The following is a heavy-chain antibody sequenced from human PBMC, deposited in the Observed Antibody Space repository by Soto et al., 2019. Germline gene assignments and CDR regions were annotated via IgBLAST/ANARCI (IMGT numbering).Heavy chain of an antibody. J-gene: IGHJ4*02. V-gene: IGHV3-7*01. Sequence: EVQLVESGGGLVQPGGSLRLSCAASGFTFSSYWMSWVRQAPGKGLEWVANIKQDGSEKYYVDSVKGRFTISRDNAKNSLYLQMNSLRAEDTAVYYCARGAIEIFWSGYYHDYWGQGTLVTVSS. CDR1: GFTFSSYW. CDR2: IKQDGSEK. CDR3: ARGAIEIFWSGYYHDY. D-gene: IGHD3-3*01.